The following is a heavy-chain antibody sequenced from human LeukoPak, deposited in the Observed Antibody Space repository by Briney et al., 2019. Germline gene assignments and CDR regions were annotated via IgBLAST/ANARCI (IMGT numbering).Heavy chain of an antibody. V-gene: IGHV4-4*07. CDR1: GYSISSGYY. Sequence: SETLSLTCTVSGYSISSGYYWGWIRQPAGKGLEWIGRIYTSGSTNYNPSLKSRVTMSVDTSKNQFSLKLSSVTAADTAVYYCARDRGCSSTSCYYYYYYMDVWGKGTTVTVSS. CDR3: ARDRGCSSTSCYYYYYYMDV. J-gene: IGHJ6*03. D-gene: IGHD2-2*01. CDR2: IYTSGST.